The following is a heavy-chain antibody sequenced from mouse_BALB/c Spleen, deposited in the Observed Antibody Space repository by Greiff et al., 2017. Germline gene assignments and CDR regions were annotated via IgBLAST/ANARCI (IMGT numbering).Heavy chain of an antibody. CDR2: VNPYNGGT. Sequence: VQLKESGPELVKPGASVKMSCKASGYTFTDYYMDWVKQSHGESFEWIGRVNPYNGGTSYNQKFKGKATLTVDKSSSTAYMELNSLTSEDSAVYYCARTGTATGWFAYWGQGTLVTVSA. D-gene: IGHD1-2*01. J-gene: IGHJ3*01. V-gene: IGHV1-19*01. CDR3: ARTGTATGWFAY. CDR1: GYTFTDYY.